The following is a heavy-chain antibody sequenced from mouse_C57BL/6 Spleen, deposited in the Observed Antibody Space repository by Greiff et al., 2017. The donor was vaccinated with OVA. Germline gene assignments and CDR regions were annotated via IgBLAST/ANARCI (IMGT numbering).Heavy chain of an antibody. CDR1: GYTFTSYW. CDR2: IYPGSGST. V-gene: IGHV1-55*01. Sequence: QVQLQQSGAELVKPGASVKMSCKASGYTFTSYWITWVKQRPGQGLEWIGDIYPGSGSTNYNEKFKSKATLTVDTSSSTAYMQLSSLTSEDSAVYYCASGNYGSSYFDYWGQGTTLTVSS. D-gene: IGHD1-1*01. J-gene: IGHJ2*01. CDR3: ASGNYGSSYFDY.